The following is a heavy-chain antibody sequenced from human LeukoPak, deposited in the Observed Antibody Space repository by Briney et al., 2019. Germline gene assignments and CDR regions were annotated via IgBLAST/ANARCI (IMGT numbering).Heavy chain of an antibody. D-gene: IGHD5-18*01. CDR2: INHSGST. CDR3: ARGIQLWLRSLYYMDV. J-gene: IGHJ6*03. Sequence: SETLSLTCTVSGGSISSGSYYWSWIRQPPGKGLEWIGEINHSGSTNYNPSLKSRVTISVDTSKNQFSLKLSSVTAADTAVYYCARGIQLWLRSLYYMDVWGKGTTVTVSS. CDR1: GGSISSGSYY. V-gene: IGHV4-39*07.